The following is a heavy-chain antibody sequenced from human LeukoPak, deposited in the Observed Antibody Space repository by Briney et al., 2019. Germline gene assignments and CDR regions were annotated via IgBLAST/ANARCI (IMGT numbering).Heavy chain of an antibody. CDR3: ARDLAAAAY. D-gene: IGHD6-13*01. Sequence: NPSETLSLTCAVYGGSFSGYYWSWVRQAPGKGLEWVSSITSSSSSLYYADSVKGRFTISRDNAKNSLYLQMNSLRAEDTAVYYFARDLAAAAYWGQGTQVTVSS. CDR1: GGSFSGYY. CDR2: ITSSSSSL. J-gene: IGHJ4*02. V-gene: IGHV3-21*06.